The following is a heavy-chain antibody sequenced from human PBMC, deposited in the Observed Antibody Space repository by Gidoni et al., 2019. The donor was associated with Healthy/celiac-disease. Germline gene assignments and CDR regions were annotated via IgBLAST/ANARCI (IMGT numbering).Heavy chain of an antibody. J-gene: IGHJ4*02. V-gene: IGHV4-59*08. Sequence: QVQLQESGPGLVKPSETLSLTCTVSGGSISSYYWSWIRQPPGKGLEWIGYIYYSGSTNYNPSLKSRVTISVDTSKNQFSLKLSSVTAADTAVYYCARRAPYGDYESWGQGTLVTVSS. CDR3: ARRAPYGDYES. D-gene: IGHD4-17*01. CDR2: IYYSGST. CDR1: GGSISSYY.